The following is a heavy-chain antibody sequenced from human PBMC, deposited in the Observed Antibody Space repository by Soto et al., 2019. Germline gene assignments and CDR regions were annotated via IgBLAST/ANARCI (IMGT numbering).Heavy chain of an antibody. Sequence: SETLSLTCTVSGGSISSYYWSWIRQPPGKGLEWIGYIYYSGSTNYNPSLKSRVTISVDTSKNQFSLKLSSVTAADTAVYYCAGSGTSWFDPWGQGTLVTVSS. CDR3: AGSGTSWFDP. V-gene: IGHV4-59*12. D-gene: IGHD3-10*01. CDR1: GGSISSYY. J-gene: IGHJ5*02. CDR2: IYYSGST.